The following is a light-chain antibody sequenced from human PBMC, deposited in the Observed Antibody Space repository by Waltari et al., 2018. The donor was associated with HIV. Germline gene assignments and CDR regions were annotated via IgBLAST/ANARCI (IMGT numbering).Light chain of an antibody. V-gene: IGLV2-14*01. CDR1: NSDIGGYNY. CDR2: EVS. Sequence: QSALTQPASVSGSLGQSVTISCTGANSDIGGYNYVSWYQQHPGKAPTLIIHEVSNRPSGVSARFAGSECGNTASLTISGRQAEDESDYYCSSFITTTTHVVFGGGTRLTVL. J-gene: IGLJ2*01. CDR3: SSFITTTTHVV.